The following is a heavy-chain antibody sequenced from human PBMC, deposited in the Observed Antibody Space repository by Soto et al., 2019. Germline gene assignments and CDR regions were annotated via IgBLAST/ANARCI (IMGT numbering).Heavy chain of an antibody. Sequence: PSETLSLTCTVSGGSITSSSYYWGWIRQPPGKGLEWIGSIYGSGSTYYTPSLKSRVSISVDTSKNQFSLKLSSVTAADTAVYYCARHVRPSFDYWGQGTLVTVSS. CDR1: GGSITSSSYY. CDR3: ARHVRPSFDY. V-gene: IGHV4-39*01. J-gene: IGHJ4*02. CDR2: IYGSGST.